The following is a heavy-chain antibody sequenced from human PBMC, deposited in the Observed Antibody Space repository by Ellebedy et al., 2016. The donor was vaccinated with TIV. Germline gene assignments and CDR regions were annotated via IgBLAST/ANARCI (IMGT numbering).Heavy chain of an antibody. CDR2: ISSSASTM. D-gene: IGHD3-9*01. CDR3: ARVRQDFDYYYYYYMDV. CDR1: GFTFSDYY. V-gene: IGHV3-11*01. J-gene: IGHJ6*03. Sequence: GESLKISCAASGFTFSDYYMNWIRQPPGKGLEWISYISSSASTMYYPDSVEGRFTISRDNAKNSLFLQMNNLRAEDTAVYYCARVRQDFDYYYYYYMDVWGKGTTVTVSS.